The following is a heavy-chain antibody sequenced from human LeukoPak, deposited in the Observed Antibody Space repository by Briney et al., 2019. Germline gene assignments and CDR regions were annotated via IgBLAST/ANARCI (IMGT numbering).Heavy chain of an antibody. CDR2: IYYSGST. V-gene: IGHV4-59*01. D-gene: IGHD3-10*01. J-gene: IGHJ5*02. CDR1: GGSISSYY. Sequence: SETLSLTCTVSGGSISSYYWSWIRQPPWKGLEWIGYIYYSGSTNYNPSLKSRVTISVDTSKNQVSLKLSSVTAADTAVYYCARELFGRSGSYIGGGRTWFDPWGQGTLVTVSS. CDR3: ARELFGRSGSYIGGGRTWFDP.